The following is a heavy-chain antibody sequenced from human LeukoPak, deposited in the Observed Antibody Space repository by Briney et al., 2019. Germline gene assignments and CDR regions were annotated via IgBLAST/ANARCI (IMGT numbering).Heavy chain of an antibody. CDR2: ISSNAGST. Sequence: GGSLRLPCSASGFTFSSYAMHWVRQAPGKGLEFVSAISSNAGSTYYADSVKARFTISRDNSKNTVYLQMSSLRTEDTAVYYCVKTAYCGGDCNIYFDYWGQGTLVTVSS. J-gene: IGHJ4*02. V-gene: IGHV3-64D*06. D-gene: IGHD2-21*02. CDR3: VKTAYCGGDCNIYFDY. CDR1: GFTFSSYA.